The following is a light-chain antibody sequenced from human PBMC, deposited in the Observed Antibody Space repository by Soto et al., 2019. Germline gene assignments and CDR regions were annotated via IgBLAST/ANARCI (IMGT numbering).Light chain of an antibody. CDR3: NSYRSSSGTTRRVV. Sequence: QSALTQPASVSGSPGQSITISCTGTSSDVGGYNYVSWYQQHPGKAPKLILYEVSNRPSGVSQRFSGSKSGNTASLTISGLQAEDEADYSCNSYRSSSGTTRRVVFGGGTKLTVL. CDR2: EVS. V-gene: IGLV2-14*01. J-gene: IGLJ3*02. CDR1: SSDVGGYNY.